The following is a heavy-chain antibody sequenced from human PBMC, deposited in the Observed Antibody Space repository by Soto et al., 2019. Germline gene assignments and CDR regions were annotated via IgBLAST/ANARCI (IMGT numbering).Heavy chain of an antibody. V-gene: IGHV3-30-3*01. CDR3: ASSSWYCD. CDR1: GFTFSSYA. Sequence: GGSLRLSCAASGFTFSSYAMHWVRQAPGKGLEWVAVISYDGSNKYYADSVKGRFTISRDNSKNTLYLQMNSLRAEDTAVYYCASSSWYCDWGQGTLVTVSS. D-gene: IGHD6-13*01. J-gene: IGHJ4*02. CDR2: ISYDGSNK.